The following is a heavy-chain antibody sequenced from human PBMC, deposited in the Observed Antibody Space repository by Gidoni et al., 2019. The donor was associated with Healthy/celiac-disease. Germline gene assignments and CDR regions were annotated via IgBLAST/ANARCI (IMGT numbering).Heavy chain of an antibody. CDR3: AKLSKPGRLGPIDY. CDR1: GFTFRSYA. J-gene: IGHJ4*02. Sequence: EVQLLESGGGLVQPGGSLRLSCAASGFTFRSYAMSWVRQAPGKGLEWVSAISGSGGSTYYADSVKGRFTSSRDNSKNTLYLQMNSLRAEDTAVYYCAKLSKPGRLGPIDYWGQGTLVTVSS. D-gene: IGHD1-26*01. CDR2: ISGSGGST. V-gene: IGHV3-23*01.